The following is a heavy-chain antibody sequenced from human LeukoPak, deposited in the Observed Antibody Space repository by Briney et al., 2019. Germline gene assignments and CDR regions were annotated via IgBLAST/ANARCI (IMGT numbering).Heavy chain of an antibody. CDR1: GFTFSSYW. V-gene: IGHV3-7*01. CDR2: IKQDGSEK. D-gene: IGHD6-19*01. J-gene: IGHJ4*02. Sequence: PGGSLRLSCAASGFTFSSYWMSWVRLAPGKGLEWVANIKQDGSEKYYVDSVKGRFTISRDNAKNSLYLQMNSLRAEDTAVYYCASVRSGWLFDYWGQGTLVTVSS. CDR3: ASVRSGWLFDY.